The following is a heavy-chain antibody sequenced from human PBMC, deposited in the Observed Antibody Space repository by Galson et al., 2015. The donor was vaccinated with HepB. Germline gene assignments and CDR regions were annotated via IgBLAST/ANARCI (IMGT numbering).Heavy chain of an antibody. CDR2: INTHNGDT. Sequence: SVKVSCKASGYTFTTYGIAWVRLAPGRGLEWMGWINTHNGDTTYAQKLQGRVAMTTDTSTTTAHMDRRSLGSDDTAIYYCTRDVLVHGSRDNFFGGNWGQGTLVTVSS. V-gene: IGHV1-18*04. J-gene: IGHJ4*02. CDR1: GYTFTTYG. D-gene: IGHD3-10*01. CDR3: TRDVLVHGSRDNFFGGN.